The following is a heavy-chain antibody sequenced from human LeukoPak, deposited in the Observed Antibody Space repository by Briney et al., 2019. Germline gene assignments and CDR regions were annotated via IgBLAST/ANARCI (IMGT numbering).Heavy chain of an antibody. CDR1: GGSISSYY. V-gene: IGHV4-59*01. D-gene: IGHD3-22*01. Sequence: SETLSLTCTVSGGSISSYYWSWIRQPPGKGLEWIGYIYYSGSTNYNPSLKSRVTISVDTSKNQFSLKLSSVTAADTAVYYCAREGDFYYYDSSGYYSPGAFGIWGQGTMVTVSS. CDR3: AREGDFYYYDSSGYYSPGAFGI. CDR2: IYYSGST. J-gene: IGHJ3*02.